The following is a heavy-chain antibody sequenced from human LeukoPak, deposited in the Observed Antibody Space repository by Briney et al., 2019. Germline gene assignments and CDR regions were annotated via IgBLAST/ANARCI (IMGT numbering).Heavy chain of an antibody. Sequence: GGSLGLSCAASGFTFSNYWMHWVRQAPGKGLVWVSRINNDGSSTDYADSVKGRFTISRDNAKNTLYMQMNNLRAEDTAVYYCTRGETVTRYWGQGTLVTVSS. D-gene: IGHD4-17*01. CDR1: GFTFSNYW. CDR2: INNDGSST. CDR3: TRGETVTRY. V-gene: IGHV3-74*01. J-gene: IGHJ1*01.